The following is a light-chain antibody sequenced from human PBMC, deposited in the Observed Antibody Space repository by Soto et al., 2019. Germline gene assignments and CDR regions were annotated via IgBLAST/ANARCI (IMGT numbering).Light chain of an antibody. CDR1: QSISTY. Sequence: EIVLTQSPATLSLSPGERATLSCRASQSISTYLVWYQQKPGQAPRLLIYDASNRATGIPARFSGSVSGTDFTLTISNLEPEDFAVYYCQQRSTWPRLFGQGTRLEIK. CDR3: QQRSTWPRL. J-gene: IGKJ5*01. V-gene: IGKV3-11*01. CDR2: DAS.